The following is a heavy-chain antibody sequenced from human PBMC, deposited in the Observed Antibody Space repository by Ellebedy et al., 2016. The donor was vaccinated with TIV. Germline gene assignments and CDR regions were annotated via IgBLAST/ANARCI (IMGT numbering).Heavy chain of an antibody. CDR2: IDPSDSYT. V-gene: IGHV5-10-1*01. D-gene: IGHD4-17*01. CDR3: ARSFYGDYEVGYYYYGMDV. CDR1: GYSFTSYW. Sequence: ASVKVSXXGSGYSFTSYWISWVRQLPGKGLEWMGRIDPSDSYTNYSPSFQGHVTISADKSISTAYLQWSSLKASDTAMYDCARSFYGDYEVGYYYYGMDVWGQGTTVTVSS. J-gene: IGHJ6*02.